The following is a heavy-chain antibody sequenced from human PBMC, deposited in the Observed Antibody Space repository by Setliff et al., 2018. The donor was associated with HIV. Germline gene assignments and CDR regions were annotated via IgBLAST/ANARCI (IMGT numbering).Heavy chain of an antibody. Sequence: SETLSLTCTVSGGSISSSTYYWGWIRQPPGKGLEWIGSIYYRGSTYYNPSLKSRVTISVDTSKNQFSLKLSSVTAADTAMYYCTRVGTYGVGGWFDPWGQGSLVTVSS. CDR1: GGSISSSTYY. D-gene: IGHD3-16*01. CDR2: IYYRGST. J-gene: IGHJ5*02. CDR3: TRVGTYGVGGWFDP. V-gene: IGHV4-39*07.